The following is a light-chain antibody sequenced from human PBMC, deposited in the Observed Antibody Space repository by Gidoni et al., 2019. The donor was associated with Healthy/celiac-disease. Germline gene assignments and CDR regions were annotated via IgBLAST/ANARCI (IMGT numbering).Light chain of an antibody. CDR3: QQSYSTLQYT. CDR1: QSISNY. CDR2: AAS. V-gene: IGKV1-39*01. Sequence: DIQMTQSPSSLSASVGDRVTITCRARQSISNYLNWYQQKPGKAPKLLIYAASSLQSGVPSRFSGSGSGTDFTLTISSLQPEDFATYYCQQSYSTLQYTFGQGTKLEIK. J-gene: IGKJ2*01.